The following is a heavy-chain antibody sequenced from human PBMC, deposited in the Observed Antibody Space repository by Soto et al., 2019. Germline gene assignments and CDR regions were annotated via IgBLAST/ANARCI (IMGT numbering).Heavy chain of an antibody. Sequence: GGSLRLSCAASGFTFNSYWMSWVRQAPGKGLEWVANIKQDGSEKYYVDSVKGRFTISRDNAKNSLYLQMNSLRAEDTAVYYCARGVVPETTEEPSDAFDIWGQGTMVTVSS. V-gene: IGHV3-7*03. CDR1: GFTFNSYW. CDR3: ARGVVPETTEEPSDAFDI. CDR2: IKQDGSEK. J-gene: IGHJ3*02. D-gene: IGHD2-2*01.